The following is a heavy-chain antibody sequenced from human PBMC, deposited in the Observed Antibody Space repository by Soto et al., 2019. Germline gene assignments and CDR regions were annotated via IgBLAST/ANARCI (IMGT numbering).Heavy chain of an antibody. CDR3: ARVSGHLYFDY. Sequence: ASVKVSCKASGGTFSSYAISWVRQAPGQGLEWMGGINPGNGNTKYSQKFQGRVTITGDTSASTAYMELSSLRSEDTAVYYCARVSGHLYFDYWGQGTLVTVSS. V-gene: IGHV1-3*01. J-gene: IGHJ4*02. CDR2: INPGNGNT. CDR1: GGTFSSYA.